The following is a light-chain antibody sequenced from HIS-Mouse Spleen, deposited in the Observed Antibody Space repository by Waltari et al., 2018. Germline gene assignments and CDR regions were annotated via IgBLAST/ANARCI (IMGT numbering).Light chain of an antibody. J-gene: IGKJ3*01. CDR1: PSVSSN. CDR3: QQYNNWPIFT. V-gene: IGKV3-15*01. CDR2: GAS. Sequence: EIVMTQSPATLSVSPGERATLSCRASPSVSSNLAWYQQKPVQAPRLLIYGASTRATGIPARFSGSGSGTEFTLTISSMQSEDFAVYYCQQYNNWPIFTFGPGTKVDIK.